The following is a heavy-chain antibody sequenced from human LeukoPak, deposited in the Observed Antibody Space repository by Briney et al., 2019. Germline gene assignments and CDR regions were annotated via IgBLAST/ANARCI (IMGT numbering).Heavy chain of an antibody. CDR3: ARHGTYSSSWYLPFGY. CDR1: GVSSNTDTYY. V-gene: IGHV4-39*01. D-gene: IGHD6-13*01. J-gene: IGHJ4*02. Sequence: KPSETLSLTCTVSGVSSNTDTYYWGWIRQPPGKGLEWIGSIYYSGSTYYNPSLKSRVTISVDTSKNQFSLKLSSVTAADTAVYYCARHGTYSSSWYLPFGYWGQGTLVTVSS. CDR2: IYYSGST.